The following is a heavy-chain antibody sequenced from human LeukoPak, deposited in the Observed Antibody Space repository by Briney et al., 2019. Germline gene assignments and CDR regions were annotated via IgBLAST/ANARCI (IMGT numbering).Heavy chain of an antibody. CDR2: MNPNSGNT. J-gene: IGHJ4*02. D-gene: IGHD3-22*01. V-gene: IGHV1-8*01. Sequence: ASVKVSCKASGYTFTSYDINWVRQATGQGLEWMGWMNPNSGNTGYAQKFQGRVTMTRDTSISTAYMELSRLRSDDTAVYYCARGGLRYYDSSGYQVYYWGQGTLVTVSS. CDR1: GYTFTSYD. CDR3: ARGGLRYYDSSGYQVYY.